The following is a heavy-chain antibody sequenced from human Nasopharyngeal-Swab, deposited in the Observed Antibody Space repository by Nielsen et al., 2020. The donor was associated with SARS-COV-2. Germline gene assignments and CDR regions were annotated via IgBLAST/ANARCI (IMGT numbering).Heavy chain of an antibody. J-gene: IGHJ3*01. CDR3: AAGYDERSYSRSWFDAFDV. CDR2: IPHSGAT. Sequence: SETLSLTCSVSGGSINNFYWTWIRQPPGKGLEWIAYIPHSGATNYDPSPKSRVTIPRDKSKNKVSLKLNSVTAADTAVYYCAAGYDERSYSRSWFDAFDVWGQGTVVTVSS. CDR1: GGSINNFY. D-gene: IGHD6-13*01. V-gene: IGHV4-4*08.